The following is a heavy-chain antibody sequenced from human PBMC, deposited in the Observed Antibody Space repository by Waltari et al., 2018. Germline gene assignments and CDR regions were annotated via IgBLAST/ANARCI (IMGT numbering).Heavy chain of an antibody. CDR1: GGSISSGSYY. CDR2: IYTSGST. V-gene: IGHV4-61*09. Sequence: VSGGSISSGSYYWSWIRQPAGKGLEWIGYIYTSGSTNYNPSLKSRVTISVDTSKNQFSLKLSSVTAADTAVYYCARDTSRRGYSSGWYGAFDIWGQGTMVTVSS. D-gene: IGHD6-19*01. CDR3: ARDTSRRGYSSGWYGAFDI. J-gene: IGHJ3*02.